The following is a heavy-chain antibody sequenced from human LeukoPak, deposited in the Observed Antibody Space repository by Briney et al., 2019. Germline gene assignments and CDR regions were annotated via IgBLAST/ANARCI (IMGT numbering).Heavy chain of an antibody. CDR3: ARGLSEQLATPP. J-gene: IGHJ5*02. Sequence: SGTLSLTCAVYGGSFSGYYWSWIRQPPGKGLEWIGEINRSGSTNYSPSLKSRVTISVDTSKNQFSLKLSSVPAADTAVYYCARGLSEQLATPPWGQGTLVTVSS. D-gene: IGHD6-6*01. CDR1: GGSFSGYY. CDR2: INRSGST. V-gene: IGHV4-34*01.